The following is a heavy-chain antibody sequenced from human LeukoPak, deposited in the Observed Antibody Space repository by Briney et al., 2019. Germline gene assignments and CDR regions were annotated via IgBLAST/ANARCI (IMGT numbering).Heavy chain of an antibody. J-gene: IGHJ4*02. CDR3: VKDFGRNLGGPGY. D-gene: IGHD3-10*01. V-gene: IGHV3-23*01. Sequence: GGSLRLSCAASGFTFSIYTMAWVRQAPGGGLEWVSGISGDGGSTYYADSVKGRFVIPRDNSKSTLYLQMNSLRAEDRAVYYCVKDFGRNLGGPGYWGRGTLVTVSP. CDR1: GFTFSIYT. CDR2: ISGDGGST.